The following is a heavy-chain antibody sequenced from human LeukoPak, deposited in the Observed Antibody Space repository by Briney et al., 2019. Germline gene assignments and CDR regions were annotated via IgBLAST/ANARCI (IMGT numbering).Heavy chain of an antibody. CDR1: GYTFTSYY. J-gene: IGHJ6*04. V-gene: IGHV1-46*01. CDR3: ARDRGFGYYGMDV. CDR2: INPSGGST. D-gene: IGHD3-10*01. Sequence: ASVKVPCKASGYTFTSYYMHWVRQAPGQGLEWMGIINPSGGSTSYAQKFQGRVTMTRDTSTSTVYMELSSLRSEDTAVYYCARDRGFGYYGMDVWGKGTTVTVSS.